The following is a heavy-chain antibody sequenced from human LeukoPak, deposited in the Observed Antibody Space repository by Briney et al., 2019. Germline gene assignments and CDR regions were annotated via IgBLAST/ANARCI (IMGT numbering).Heavy chain of an antibody. Sequence: GGSLRLSCAASGFTFSDYYMSWIRQAPRKGLEWVSYISGSGTTIYSADSLKGRFTISRDNAKNSLYPQMSSLRAEDTAVYYCARRTGHSYFDHWGQGALVTVSS. V-gene: IGHV3-11*01. CDR3: ARRTGHSYFDH. D-gene: IGHD1-14*01. CDR1: GFTFSDYY. CDR2: ISGSGTTI. J-gene: IGHJ4*02.